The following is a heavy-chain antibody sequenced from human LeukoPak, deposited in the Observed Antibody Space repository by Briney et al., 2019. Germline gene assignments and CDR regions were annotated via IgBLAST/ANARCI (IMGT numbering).Heavy chain of an antibody. CDR1: GGSISSGGYY. V-gene: IGHV4-30-2*01. CDR3: ARDNYDNGAWDY. D-gene: IGHD3-22*01. J-gene: IGHJ4*02. Sequence: SETLSLTCTVSGGSISSGGYYWSWIRQPPGKGLEWIGYIYHSGSTYYNPSLKSRVTISVDTSKNQFSLKLSSVTAADTAVYYCARDNYDNGAWDYWGQGTLVTVSS. CDR2: IYHSGST.